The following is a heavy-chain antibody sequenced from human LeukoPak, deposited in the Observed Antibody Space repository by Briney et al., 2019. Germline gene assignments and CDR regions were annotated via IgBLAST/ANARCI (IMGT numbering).Heavy chain of an antibody. CDR3: ARRAYYDSSGYHPTSGYFDL. V-gene: IGHV4-4*08. CDR2: IYVNGIT. D-gene: IGHD3-22*01. J-gene: IGHJ2*01. Sequence: SETLSLNCAVYGGSFSANYWSWIRQHPGKGLEWIGYIYVNGITNYSPSLRSRGTISIATSKNQFSLRLTSVTAADTAIYYCARRAYYDSSGYHPTSGYFDLWGRGTLVSVS. CDR1: GGSFSANY.